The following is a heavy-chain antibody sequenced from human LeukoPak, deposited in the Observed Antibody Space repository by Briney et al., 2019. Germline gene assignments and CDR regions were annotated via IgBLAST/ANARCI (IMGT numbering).Heavy chain of an antibody. CDR2: IYYSGST. CDR3: ARLSGSSGSDC. J-gene: IGHJ4*02. CDR1: GGSISSSNYF. D-gene: IGHD6-19*01. Sequence: SETLSLTCTVAGGSISSSNYFWGWIRQPPGKGLEWIGSIYYSGSTYYNPSLKSRVTISVDTSRNQFSLKLSSVTAADTAVYYCARLSGSSGSDCWGQGTLVTVSS. V-gene: IGHV4-39*01.